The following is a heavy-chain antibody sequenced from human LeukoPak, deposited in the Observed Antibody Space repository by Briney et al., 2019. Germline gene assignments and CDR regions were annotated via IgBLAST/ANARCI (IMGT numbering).Heavy chain of an antibody. D-gene: IGHD2-15*01. Sequence: GGSLRHSCAASGFTFSSYTMNWVRQAPGKGLEWVSPISSSSSYIYYADSMKGRFTISRDNAKNSLYLQMNSLRADDTAVYYCARETYCSGGSCYKGNAFDIWGQGTMVTVSS. CDR2: ISSSSSYI. CDR3: ARETYCSGGSCYKGNAFDI. CDR1: GFTFSSYT. V-gene: IGHV3-21*01. J-gene: IGHJ3*02.